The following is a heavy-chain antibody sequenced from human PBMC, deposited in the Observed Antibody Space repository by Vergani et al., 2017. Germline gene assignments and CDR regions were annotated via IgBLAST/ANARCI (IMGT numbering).Heavy chain of an antibody. D-gene: IGHD3-3*01. V-gene: IGHV3-23*01. CDR1: GFSFPGYA. Sequence: EVQLLESGGGLVQPGGSLRLSCEASGFSFPGYAMSWVRQAPGKGLEWVSSVSGSSATPYYADSVKGRFIISRDNSKNSLFLQMNSLRPEDTARYYCARVGHYSVLSGYYIGGGFDIWGQGTMVTVSS. CDR3: ARVGHYSVLSGYYIGGGFDI. J-gene: IGHJ3*02. CDR2: VSGSSATP.